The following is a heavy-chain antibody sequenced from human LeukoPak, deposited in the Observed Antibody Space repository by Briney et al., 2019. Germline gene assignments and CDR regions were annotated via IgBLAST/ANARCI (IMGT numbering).Heavy chain of an antibody. J-gene: IGHJ5*02. D-gene: IGHD6-13*01. CDR2: MKPDSGNT. CDR3: ARMATDGTMNWFDP. CDR1: GYIFTNYD. Sequence: ASVKVSCKASGYIFTNYDINWVRQATGQGLEWMRWMKPDSGNTGYAQKFQGRVTMTRNTSTNTAYMELSSLRSEDTAMYYCARMATDGTMNWFDPWGQGTLVIVSS. V-gene: IGHV1-8*01.